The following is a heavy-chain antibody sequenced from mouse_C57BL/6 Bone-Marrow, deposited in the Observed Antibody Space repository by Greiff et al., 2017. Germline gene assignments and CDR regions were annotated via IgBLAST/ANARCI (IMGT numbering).Heavy chain of an antibody. D-gene: IGHD1-1*01. CDR1: GFSFNTYA. V-gene: IGHV10-1*01. CDR2: IRSKSNNYAT. CDR3: VRQGYYGSSYDWYFDV. J-gene: IGHJ1*03. Sequence: DVMLVESGGGLVQPKGSLKLSCAASGFSFNTYAMNWVRQAPGKGLEWVARIRSKSNNYATYYADSVKDRFTISRDDSESMLYLQMNNLKTEDTAMYYCVRQGYYGSSYDWYFDVWGTGTTGTVSS.